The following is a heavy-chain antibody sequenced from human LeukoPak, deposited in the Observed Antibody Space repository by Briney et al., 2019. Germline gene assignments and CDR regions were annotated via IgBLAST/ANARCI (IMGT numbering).Heavy chain of an antibody. CDR2: INPNSGGT. D-gene: IGHD6-19*01. Sequence: SVKVSCKASGYTFTGYYMHWVRQAPGQGLEWMGWINPNSGGTNYAQKFQGRVTMTRDTSISTAYMELSRLRSDDTAVYYCARAIQYSSGWYGGVNWFDPWGQGTLVTVSS. V-gene: IGHV1-2*02. CDR1: GYTFTGYY. J-gene: IGHJ5*02. CDR3: ARAIQYSSGWYGGVNWFDP.